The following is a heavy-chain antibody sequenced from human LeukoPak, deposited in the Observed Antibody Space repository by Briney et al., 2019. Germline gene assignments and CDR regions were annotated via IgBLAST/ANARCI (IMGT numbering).Heavy chain of an antibody. V-gene: IGHV1-2*06. J-gene: IGHJ6*03. CDR3: ARVRYYDTYYYMDV. D-gene: IGHD3-22*01. Sequence: ASVKVSCKASGYTFIHYFIHWVRQAPGQGLEWMGRINSNTGGTEYTQKFQGRVTMTRDTSITTVYMELRSLRSDDTAVYYCARVRYYDTYYYMDVWGKGTTVTVSS. CDR1: GYTFIHYF. CDR2: INSNTGGT.